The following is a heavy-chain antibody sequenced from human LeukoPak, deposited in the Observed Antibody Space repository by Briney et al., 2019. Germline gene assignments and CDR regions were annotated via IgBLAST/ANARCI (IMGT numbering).Heavy chain of an antibody. Sequence: GGSLRLSCAGSGFTFSSLWMSWVRQAPGKGLEWVANIKQDGSERYYVDSVKGRFTISRDNAKNSLYLQMNSLRAEDTAVYYCARALVITFGGVIDYFDYWGQGTLVTVSS. D-gene: IGHD3-16*02. CDR1: GFTFSSLW. CDR3: ARALVITFGGVIDYFDY. J-gene: IGHJ4*02. CDR2: IKQDGSER. V-gene: IGHV3-7*01.